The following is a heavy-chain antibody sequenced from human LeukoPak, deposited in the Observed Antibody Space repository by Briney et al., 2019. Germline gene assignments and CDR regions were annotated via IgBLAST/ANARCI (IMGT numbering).Heavy chain of an antibody. J-gene: IGHJ4*02. Sequence: GSLRLSCAASEFSVGSNYMTWVRQAPGKGLEWIGYIYYSGSTNYNPSLKSRVTISVDTSKNQFSLKLSSVTAADTAVYYCAGAAAGNFDYWGQGTLVTVSS. CDR2: IYYSGST. CDR1: EFSVGSNY. D-gene: IGHD6-13*01. V-gene: IGHV4-59*02. CDR3: AGAAAGNFDY.